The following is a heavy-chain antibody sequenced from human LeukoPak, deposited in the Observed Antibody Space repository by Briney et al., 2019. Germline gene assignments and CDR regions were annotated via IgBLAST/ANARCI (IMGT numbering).Heavy chain of an antibody. CDR1: GGSFSGYY. CDR3: ARGKSRSRGSGWYDRGVYYYYYYYMDV. Sequence: SETLSLTCAVYGGSFSGYYWSWIRQPPGKGLEWIGEINHSGSTNYNPSLKSRVTISVDTSKNQFSLKLSSVTAADTAVYYCARGKSRSRGSGWYDRGVYYYYYYYMDVWGKGTTVTVSS. CDR2: INHSGST. V-gene: IGHV4-34*01. D-gene: IGHD6-19*01. J-gene: IGHJ6*03.